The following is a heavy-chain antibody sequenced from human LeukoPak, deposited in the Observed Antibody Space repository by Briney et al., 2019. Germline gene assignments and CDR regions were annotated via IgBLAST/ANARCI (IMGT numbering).Heavy chain of an antibody. J-gene: IGHJ4*02. CDR1: GVTVSNNF. V-gene: IGHV3-53*01. D-gene: IGHD6-19*01. CDR3: ASWPGGWYGEDS. Sequence: GESLRLSCAASGVTVSNNFMSWVRQAPGKGLEWVSVIYGGGSTYYADSVKGRFTISRDTSKNTLYLQMNSLRAEDTAVYYCASWPGGWYGEDSWGQGTLVTVSS. CDR2: IYGGGST.